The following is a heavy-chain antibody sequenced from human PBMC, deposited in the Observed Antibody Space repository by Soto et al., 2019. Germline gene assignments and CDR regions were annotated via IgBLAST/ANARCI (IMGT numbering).Heavy chain of an antibody. V-gene: IGHV4-31*03. CDR1: GGSISSGGYY. CDR3: ARTGGKIHYYDSSGYYRY. J-gene: IGHJ4*02. D-gene: IGHD3-22*01. CDR2: IYYSGST. Sequence: QVQLQESGPGLVKPSQTLSLTCTVSGGSISSGGYYWSWIRQHPGKGLEWSGYIYYSGSTYYNPSLKSRVTISVDTSKNQFSLKLSSVTAADTAVYYCARTGGKIHYYDSSGYYRYWGQGTLVTVSS.